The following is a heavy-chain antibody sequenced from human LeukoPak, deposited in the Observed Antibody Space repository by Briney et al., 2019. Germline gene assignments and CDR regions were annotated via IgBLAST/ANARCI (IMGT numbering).Heavy chain of an antibody. CDR3: TRSPEGRPIDY. CDR2: IQKDGSQL. V-gene: IGHV3-7*01. CDR1: RFTLTNYC. D-gene: IGHD3-10*01. J-gene: IGHJ4*02. Sequence: VGSQTLSCAAGRFTLTNYCMHGVRQAPGRGLEWVAHIQKDGSQLYYVDSVKGRFTIYRHNAKSSLYLQMNSLRAEDTALYYCTRSPEGRPIDYWSQGTLVSVSS.